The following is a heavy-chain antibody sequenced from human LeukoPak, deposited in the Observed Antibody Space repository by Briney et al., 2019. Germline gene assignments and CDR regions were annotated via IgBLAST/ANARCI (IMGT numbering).Heavy chain of an antibody. CDR2: ISGSGGST. D-gene: IGHD3-22*01. CDR1: GFTVNSYG. CDR3: AKRGVVIRVILVGFHKEAYYFDS. Sequence: PGGSLRLSCDASGFTVNSYGMSWVRQAPGKGLEWVAGISGSGGSTNYADSVKGRFTISRDNPKNTLYLQMNSLRAEDTAVYFCAKRGVVIRVILVGFHKEAYYFDSWGQGALVTVSS. V-gene: IGHV3-23*01. J-gene: IGHJ4*02.